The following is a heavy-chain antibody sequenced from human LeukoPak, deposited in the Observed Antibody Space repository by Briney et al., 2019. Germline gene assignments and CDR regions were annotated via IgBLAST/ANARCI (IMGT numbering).Heavy chain of an antibody. V-gene: IGHV3-30*04. D-gene: IGHD5-12*01. J-gene: IGHJ4*02. Sequence: GRSLRLSCAASGFTFSSYAMHWVRQAPGKGLEWVAVISYDGSNKYYADSVKGRFTISRDNSKNTLYLQMNSLRAEDTAVYSCARASKVATEFDYWGQGTLVTVSS. CDR3: ARASKVATEFDY. CDR1: GFTFSSYA. CDR2: ISYDGSNK.